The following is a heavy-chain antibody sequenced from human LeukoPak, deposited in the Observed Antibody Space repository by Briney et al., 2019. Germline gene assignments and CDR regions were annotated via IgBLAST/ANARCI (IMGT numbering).Heavy chain of an antibody. D-gene: IGHD2-2*01. Sequence: GGSLRLSCAASGFTFSSYWMSWVRQAPGKGLEWVANIKQDGSEKYYVDSVKGRFTISRDNAKNSLYLQMNSLRAEDTAVYYCARGPWGCSSTSCYYLDYYGMGVWGQGTTVTVSS. CDR3: ARGPWGCSSTSCYYLDYYGMGV. CDR2: IKQDGSEK. CDR1: GFTFSSYW. J-gene: IGHJ6*02. V-gene: IGHV3-7*01.